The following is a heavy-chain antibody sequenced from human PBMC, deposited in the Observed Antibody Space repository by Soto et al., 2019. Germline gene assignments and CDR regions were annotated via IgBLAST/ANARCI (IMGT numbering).Heavy chain of an antibody. J-gene: IGHJ5*02. CDR3: AREYNS. D-gene: IGHD1-20*01. CDR1: GGSISSYY. CDR2: IYETGST. Sequence: QVQLQESGPGLVKPWETLSLTCTVSGGSISSYYWSWIRQTPGKGLEWIGYIYETGSTNYNPSLESRVTISVDTSKNQFSLKLTSVTAADTAVYYCAREYNSWGQGTLVTVSS. V-gene: IGHV4-59*01.